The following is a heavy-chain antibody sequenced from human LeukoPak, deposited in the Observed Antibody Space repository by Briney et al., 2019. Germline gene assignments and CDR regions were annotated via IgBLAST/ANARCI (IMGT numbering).Heavy chain of an antibody. CDR3: AKVSLSRAINYYYYYMDV. CDR1: GFTFSSYG. V-gene: IGHV3-30*02. J-gene: IGHJ6*03. CDR2: IRYDGSNK. Sequence: PGGSLRLSCAASGFTFSSYGMHWVRQAPGKGLEWVAFIRYDGSNKYYADSVKGRFTISRDNSKNTLYLQMNSLRAEDTAVYYCAKVSLSRAINYYYYYMDVWGKGITVTVSS.